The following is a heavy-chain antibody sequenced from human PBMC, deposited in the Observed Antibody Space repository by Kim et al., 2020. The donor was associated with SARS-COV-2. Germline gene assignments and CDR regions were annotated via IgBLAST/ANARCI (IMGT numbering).Heavy chain of an antibody. V-gene: IGHV1-18*01. CDR1: GYTFTSYG. CDR3: ARDEKWQWLGGDFDY. J-gene: IGHJ4*02. CDR2: ISAYNGNT. D-gene: IGHD6-19*01. Sequence: ASVKVSCKASGYTFTSYGISWVRQAPGQGLEWMGWISAYNGNTNYAQKLQGRVTMTTDTSTSTAYMELRSLRSDDTAVYYCARDEKWQWLGGDFDYWGQGTLVTVSS.